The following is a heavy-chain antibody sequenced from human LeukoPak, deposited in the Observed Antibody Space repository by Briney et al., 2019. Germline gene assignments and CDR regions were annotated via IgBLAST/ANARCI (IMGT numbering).Heavy chain of an antibody. CDR2: ISYDGSNK. D-gene: IGHD6-19*01. CDR3: AKDRAGAVAGQYYYGMDV. J-gene: IGHJ6*02. CDR1: GFTFSIYC. Sequence: GRSLRLSCAPSGFTFSIYCVHWVRQAPGKGLEWVAVISYDGSNKYYADSVKGRFTISRDNSKNTLYLQMNSLRAEDTAVYYCAKDRAGAVAGQYYYGMDVWGQGTTVTVSS. V-gene: IGHV3-30*18.